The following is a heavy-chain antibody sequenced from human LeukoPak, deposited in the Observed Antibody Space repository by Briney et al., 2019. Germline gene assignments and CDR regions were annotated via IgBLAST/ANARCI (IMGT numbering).Heavy chain of an antibody. CDR3: ARVAYSSGYYYFDY. CDR1: GASISSYY. CDR2: IYYSGCT. D-gene: IGHD3-22*01. Sequence: SETLSLTCTVSGASISSYYWSWIRQPPGKGLEWIGDIYYSGCTNSNPSLKSRVTISVDTSRNQFSLKLSSVIAADTAVYYCARVAYSSGYYYFDYWGQGTLVTVSS. J-gene: IGHJ4*02. V-gene: IGHV4-59*08.